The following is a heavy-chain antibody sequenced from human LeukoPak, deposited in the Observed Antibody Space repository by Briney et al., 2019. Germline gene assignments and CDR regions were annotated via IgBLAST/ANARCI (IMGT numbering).Heavy chain of an antibody. CDR3: ARGGTATRVFDY. J-gene: IGHJ4*02. CDR1: GYIFTNYW. Sequence: GESLKISCKGSGYIFTNYWIGWVRQVPGQGLEWMGVVYPDDSDTRYSPSFQGQVTISADTSMNTAYLQWSSLKASDTAMYYCARGGTATRVFDYWGPGTLVTVSP. D-gene: IGHD1-1*01. V-gene: IGHV5-51*01. CDR2: VYPDDSDT.